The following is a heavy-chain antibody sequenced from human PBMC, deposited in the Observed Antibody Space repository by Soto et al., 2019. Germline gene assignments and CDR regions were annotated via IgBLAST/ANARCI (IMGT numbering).Heavy chain of an antibody. CDR2: ISDSGGST. CDR1: GFTFSSYA. V-gene: IGHV3-23*01. Sequence: GGSLSLSCAASGFTFSSYAMSWVSQAPGKGQEWVSAISDSGGSTYYAHSMKGRFTISRDNSKNTLYLQMNRLRAEATVVYYCAKVPSSGWYFDYWGQGTLVTVSS. D-gene: IGHD6-19*01. J-gene: IGHJ4*02. CDR3: AKVPSSGWYFDY.